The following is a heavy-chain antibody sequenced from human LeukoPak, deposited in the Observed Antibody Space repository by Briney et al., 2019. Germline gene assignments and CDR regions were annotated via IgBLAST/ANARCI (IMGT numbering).Heavy chain of an antibody. Sequence: GGSLRLSCAASGFSFSSYAMHWVRQAPGKGLEGVAVIWYDGSNKNYVDSVRGRFTISRDNAKNTLYLQMNSLRAEDTAVYYCERVDGAMGSLDYWGQGMLVTVSS. J-gene: IGHJ4*02. CDR2: IWYDGSNK. V-gene: IGHV3-33*01. CDR3: ERVDGAMGSLDY. CDR1: GFSFSSYA. D-gene: IGHD5-18*01.